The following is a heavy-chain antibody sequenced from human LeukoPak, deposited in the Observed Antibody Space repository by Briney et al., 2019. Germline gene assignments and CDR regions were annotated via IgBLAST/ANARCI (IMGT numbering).Heavy chain of an antibody. Sequence: SQTLSLTCAISGDSVSNNSAAWNWIRQSPSRGLEWLGRTYYRSKWYNDYAASVKSRIIINPDTSKNQFSLHLNSVTPDDTAVYYCARAYSFDIWGQGTMVTVSS. CDR3: ARAYSFDI. J-gene: IGHJ3*02. CDR2: TYYRSKWYN. CDR1: GDSVSNNSAA. D-gene: IGHD1-26*01. V-gene: IGHV6-1*01.